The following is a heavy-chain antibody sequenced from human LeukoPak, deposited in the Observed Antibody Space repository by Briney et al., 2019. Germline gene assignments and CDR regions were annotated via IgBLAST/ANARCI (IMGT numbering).Heavy chain of an antibody. CDR1: GFTFSDYY. Sequence: GGSLRLSCAASGFTFSDYYMSWIRQAPGKGLEWVANIKQDGSEKYYVDSVKGRFTISRDNAKNSLYLQMNSLRAEDTAVYYCATEWSRYYYYGMDVWGQGTTVTVSS. CDR2: IKQDGSEK. CDR3: ATEWSRYYYYGMDV. V-gene: IGHV3-7*01. D-gene: IGHD3-3*01. J-gene: IGHJ6*02.